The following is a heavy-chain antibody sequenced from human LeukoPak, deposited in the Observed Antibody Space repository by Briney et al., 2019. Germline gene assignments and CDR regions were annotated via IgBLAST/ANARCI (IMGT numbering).Heavy chain of an antibody. Sequence: SETLSLTCTVSGGSISSSSYYWGWIRQPPGKGLEWIGSIYYSGSTYYNPSLKSRVTISVDTSKNQFSLKLSSVTAADTAVYYCARFRSWYNYFDYWGQGTLVTVSS. J-gene: IGHJ4*02. V-gene: IGHV4-39*07. CDR2: IYYSGST. D-gene: IGHD6-13*01. CDR3: ARFRSWYNYFDY. CDR1: GGSISSSSYY.